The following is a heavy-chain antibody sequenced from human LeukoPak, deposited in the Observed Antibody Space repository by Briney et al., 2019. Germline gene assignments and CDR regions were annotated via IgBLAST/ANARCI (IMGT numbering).Heavy chain of an antibody. Sequence: SVTVSCKASGGTFSSYAISWVRQAPGQGLEWMGGIIPIFGTANYAQKFQGRVTITADESTSTAYMELSSLRSEDTAVYYCARDRRNGDYVFDYWGQGTLVTVSS. CDR1: GGTFSSYA. V-gene: IGHV1-69*13. D-gene: IGHD4-17*01. CDR2: IIPIFGTA. J-gene: IGHJ4*02. CDR3: ARDRRNGDYVFDY.